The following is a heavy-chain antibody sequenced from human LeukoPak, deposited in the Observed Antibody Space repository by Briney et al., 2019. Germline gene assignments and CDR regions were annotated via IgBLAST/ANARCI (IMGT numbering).Heavy chain of an antibody. V-gene: IGHV4-39*07. CDR1: GGSISTSSYY. CDR3: ARGVASRDFDY. Sequence: PSETLSLTCTVSGGSISTSSYYWGWVRQPPGKGMEWIGSMYSSGSTYYNPSLKSRVTIFADISKKQVSLKLSSVTAADTAVYYCARGVASRDFDYWGQGTLVTVSS. D-gene: IGHD2-2*01. J-gene: IGHJ4*02. CDR2: MYSSGST.